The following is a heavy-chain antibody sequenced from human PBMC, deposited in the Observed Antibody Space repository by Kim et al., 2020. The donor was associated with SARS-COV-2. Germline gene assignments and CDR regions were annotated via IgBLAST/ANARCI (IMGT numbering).Heavy chain of an antibody. V-gene: IGHV3-9*01. J-gene: IGHJ4*02. CDR3: AKDSNYDFWSGLFDY. D-gene: IGHD3-3*01. CDR2: ISWNSGSI. CDR1: GFTFDDYA. Sequence: GGSLRLSCAASGFTFDDYAMHWVRQAPGKGLEWVSGISWNSGSIGYADSVKGRFTISRDNAKNSLYLQMNSLRAEDTALYYCAKDSNYDFWSGLFDYWGQGTLVTVSS.